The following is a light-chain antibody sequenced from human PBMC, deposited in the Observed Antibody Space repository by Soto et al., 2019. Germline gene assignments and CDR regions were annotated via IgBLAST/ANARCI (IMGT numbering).Light chain of an antibody. CDR3: QQYGRSPWT. CDR1: QSVTNNY. V-gene: IGKV3-20*01. Sequence: EIVLTQSPGTLSLSPGERATLSCRASQSVTNNYLAWYQQKPSQAPRLLIFGASSRAAGIPDRFSGSGSGTDFPLASGRLEPEDFAVYYCQQYGRSPWTFGQGTRVDIK. CDR2: GAS. J-gene: IGKJ1*01.